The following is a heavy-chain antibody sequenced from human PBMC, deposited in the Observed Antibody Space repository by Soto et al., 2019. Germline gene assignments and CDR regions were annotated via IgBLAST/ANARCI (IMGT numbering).Heavy chain of an antibody. CDR1: GDSVSSNSAA. CDR3: AREQQLVTHIEVMFDP. J-gene: IGHJ5*02. V-gene: IGHV6-1*01. Sequence: SQTLSLTCVISGDSVSSNSAAWNWIRQSPSRGLEWLGRTYYRTRWYYDYAVSVRSRITVNPDTSKNQFSLQLTSVTPEDTAVDYCAREQQLVTHIEVMFDPWGQGTLVTVSS. CDR2: TYYRTRWYY. D-gene: IGHD6-13*01.